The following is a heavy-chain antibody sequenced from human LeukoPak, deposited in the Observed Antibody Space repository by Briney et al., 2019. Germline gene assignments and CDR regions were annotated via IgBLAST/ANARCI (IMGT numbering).Heavy chain of an antibody. CDR2: IYYSGST. Sequence: PSETLSLTCTVSGGSISSYYWSWIRQPPGKGLEWIGHIYYSGSTNYNPSLKSRVTISVDTSKNHFSLKLSSVTAADTAVYYCARTQYSSSPRAYGMDVWGQGTTVTVSS. CDR3: ARTQYSSSPRAYGMDV. V-gene: IGHV4-59*08. D-gene: IGHD6-13*01. J-gene: IGHJ6*02. CDR1: GGSISSYY.